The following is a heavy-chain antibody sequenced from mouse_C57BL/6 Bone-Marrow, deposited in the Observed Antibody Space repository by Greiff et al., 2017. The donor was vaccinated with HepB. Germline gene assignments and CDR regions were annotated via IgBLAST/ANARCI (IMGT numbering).Heavy chain of an antibody. J-gene: IGHJ4*01. CDR3: DGNYGGDYAMDY. V-gene: IGHV5-17*01. D-gene: IGHD2-1*01. Sequence: DVMLVESGGGLVKPGGSLKLSCAASGFTFSDYGMHWVRQAPEKGLEWVAYISSGSSTIYYADTVKGRFTISRDNAKNTLFLQMTSLRSEDTAMYYCDGNYGGDYAMDYWGQGTSVTVSS. CDR2: ISSGSSTI. CDR1: GFTFSDYG.